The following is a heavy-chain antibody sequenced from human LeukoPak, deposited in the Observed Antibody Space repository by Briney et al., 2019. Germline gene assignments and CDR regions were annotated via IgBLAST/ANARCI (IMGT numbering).Heavy chain of an antibody. J-gene: IGHJ4*02. CDR3: ARDRSYYYDSSGYHEVDY. D-gene: IGHD3-22*01. V-gene: IGHV3-20*04. CDR1: GFTFDDYG. CDR2: INWNGGST. Sequence: GGSLRLSCAASGFTFDDYGMSWVRQAPGKGLEWGSGINWNGGSTGYADSVKGRFTISRDNAKNSLYLQMNSLRAEDTALYYCARDRSYYYDSSGYHEVDYWGQGTLVTVSS.